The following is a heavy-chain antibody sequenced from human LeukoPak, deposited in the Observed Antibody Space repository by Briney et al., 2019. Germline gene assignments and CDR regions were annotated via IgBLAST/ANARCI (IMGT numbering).Heavy chain of an antibody. J-gene: IGHJ2*01. D-gene: IGHD5-24*01. CDR2: IHYSGST. Sequence: PSETLSLTCTVSGGSISSYYWSWIRQPPGKGLEWIGYIHYSGSTNYNPSLKSRVTISVDTSKNQFSLKLRSVTAADTAVYYCAREKMATITTRAWHFDPWGRGTLVTVSS. CDR3: AREKMATITTRAWHFDP. CDR1: GGSISSYY. V-gene: IGHV4-59*01.